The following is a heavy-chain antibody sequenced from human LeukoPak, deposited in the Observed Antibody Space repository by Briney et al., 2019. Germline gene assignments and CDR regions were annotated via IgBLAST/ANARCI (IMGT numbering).Heavy chain of an antibody. CDR1: GYTFTSYG. CDR2: ISAHNGKT. D-gene: IGHD3-22*01. CDR3: ARGRGFYDSSAYHRFDY. V-gene: IGHV1-18*01. Sequence: ASVKVSCKASGYTFTSYGISWVRQAPGQGLEWLGWISAHNGKTNYAQKFQDRVTMTTDTSTRTAYMGLRSLRSDDTAVYYCARGRGFYDSSAYHRFDYWGQGTLVTVSS. J-gene: IGHJ4*02.